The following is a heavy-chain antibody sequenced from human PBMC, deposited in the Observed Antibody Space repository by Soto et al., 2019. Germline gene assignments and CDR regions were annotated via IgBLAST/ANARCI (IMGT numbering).Heavy chain of an antibody. J-gene: IGHJ4*02. CDR2: ISISGGTI. CDR1: GFTFSDYY. V-gene: IGHV3-11*01. Sequence: QVQLVESGGGLVKPGGSLRLSCAASGFTFSDYYMSWIRQAPGKGLEWLSYISISGGTISYADSVKGRFSISRDNAKNSLYLQLSSLRAEDTAVYFCARERARVFDSWGQGTLVTVSS. CDR3: ARERARVFDS.